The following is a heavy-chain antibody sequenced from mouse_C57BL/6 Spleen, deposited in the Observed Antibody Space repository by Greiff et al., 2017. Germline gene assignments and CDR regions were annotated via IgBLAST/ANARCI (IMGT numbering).Heavy chain of an antibody. Sequence: QVHVKQSGAELARPGASVKLSCKASGYTFTSYGISWVKQRPGQGLEWIGEIYPRSGNTYYNEKFKGKATLTADKSSSTAYMELRSLTSEDSAVYFCARGGWGYAMDYWGQGTSVTVSS. CDR3: ARGGWGYAMDY. D-gene: IGHD1-1*02. V-gene: IGHV1-81*01. CDR2: IYPRSGNT. CDR1: GYTFTSYG. J-gene: IGHJ4*01.